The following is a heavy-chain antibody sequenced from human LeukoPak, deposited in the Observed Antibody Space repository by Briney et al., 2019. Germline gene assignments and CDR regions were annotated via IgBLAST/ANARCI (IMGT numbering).Heavy chain of an antibody. CDR2: MQRGGST. CDR1: GVTFSSIW. CDR3: ARDGGAGWYVDL. Sequence: GRSLRLSCATAGVTFSSIWMSWVRQAPGKVLEWVSVMQRGGSTYYAGSVKCRFTISRDNYKNPLYLQMDGLRVDDTAVYYCARDGGAGWYVDLWGRGTMVSVCS. V-gene: IGHV3-53*01. D-gene: IGHD3-16*01. J-gene: IGHJ2*01.